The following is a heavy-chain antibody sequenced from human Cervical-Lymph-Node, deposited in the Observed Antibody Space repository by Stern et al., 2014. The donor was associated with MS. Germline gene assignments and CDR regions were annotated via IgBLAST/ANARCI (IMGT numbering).Heavy chain of an antibody. Sequence: EVQLVQSGGGLVQPGESLRLSCAASGFTFSNYWVSWVRQAPGKGLEYVANIRPDGSGKKHVDSVKGRFNISRDNAKKSLNMQMNSLRAEETAVYYCAREGNLGSGGKGTLGTVSP. CDR1: GFTFSNYW. D-gene: IGHD2/OR15-2a*01. CDR2: IRPDGSGK. J-gene: IGHJ4*02. V-gene: IGHV3-7*01. CDR3: AREGNLGS.